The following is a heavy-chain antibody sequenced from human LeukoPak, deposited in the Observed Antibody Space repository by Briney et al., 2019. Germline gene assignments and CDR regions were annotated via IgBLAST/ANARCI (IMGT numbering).Heavy chain of an antibody. CDR3: ARVGGPIAVAGGGNQLIN. CDR1: GGSISSSNW. CDR2: IYHSGST. J-gene: IGHJ4*02. Sequence: PSETLSLTCAVSGGSISSSNWWSWVRQPPGKGLEWIGEIYHSGSTNYNPSLKSRVTISVDKSKNQFSLKLSSVTAADTAVYYCARVGGPIAVAGGGNQLINWGQGTLVTVSS. D-gene: IGHD6-19*01. V-gene: IGHV4-4*02.